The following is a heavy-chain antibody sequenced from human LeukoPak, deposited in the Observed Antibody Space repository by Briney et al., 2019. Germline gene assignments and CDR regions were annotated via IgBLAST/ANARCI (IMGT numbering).Heavy chain of an antibody. Sequence: ASVKVSCKASGYTFTSYYMHWVRQARGQGLEWMGWINPNSGGTNHAQKFQGRVSMTRDTSISTAYMELSRLRSDDTAVYYCAQSSGWDSLKYWGQGTLVTVSS. CDR1: GYTFTSYY. CDR2: INPNSGGT. CDR3: AQSSGWDSLKY. J-gene: IGHJ4*02. D-gene: IGHD6-19*01. V-gene: IGHV1-2*02.